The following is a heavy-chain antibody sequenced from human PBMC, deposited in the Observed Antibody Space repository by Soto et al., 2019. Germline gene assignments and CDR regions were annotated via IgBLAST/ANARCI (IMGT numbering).Heavy chain of an antibody. V-gene: IGHV3-23*01. Sequence: DVQMLESGGGLVQPGGSLRLSSAASGFTLKAYGMSWLRQPPGKGLEWVSSMTADETGTAHADSVKDRFTTSRDDSRDTVYLEMNSLRGEDTAVYYCVRGGADLYQNGLDVWGQGTTVSVSS. D-gene: IGHD3-10*01. CDR3: VRGGADLYQNGLDV. J-gene: IGHJ6*02. CDR2: MTADETGT. CDR1: GFTLKAYG.